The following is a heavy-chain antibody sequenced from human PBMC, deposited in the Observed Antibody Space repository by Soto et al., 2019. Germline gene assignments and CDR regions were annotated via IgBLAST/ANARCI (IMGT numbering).Heavy chain of an antibody. CDR1: GGSFSGYY. Sequence: SETLSLTCAVYGGSFSGYYWSWIRQPPGKGLEWIGEINHSGSTNYNPSLKSRVTISVDTSKNQFSLKLSSVTAADTAVYYCARGRSSSWPPPYDYWGQGTLVTVSS. J-gene: IGHJ4*02. D-gene: IGHD6-13*01. CDR2: INHSGST. CDR3: ARGRSSSWPPPYDY. V-gene: IGHV4-34*01.